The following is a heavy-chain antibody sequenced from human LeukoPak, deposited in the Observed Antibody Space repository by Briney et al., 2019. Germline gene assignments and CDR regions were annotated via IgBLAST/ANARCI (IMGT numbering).Heavy chain of an antibody. CDR1: GYSFTSYW. D-gene: IGHD3-22*01. CDR2: IYPGDSDT. V-gene: IGHV5-51*01. J-gene: IGHJ3*02. CDR3: ARHYYYDSSDDAFDI. Sequence: GESLKISCQGSGYSFTSYWIGWVRQMPGKGLEWMGIIYPGDSDTRYSPSFQGQVTISADKSISTAYLQWSSLKASDTAMYYCARHYYYDSSDDAFDIWGQGTMVTVSS.